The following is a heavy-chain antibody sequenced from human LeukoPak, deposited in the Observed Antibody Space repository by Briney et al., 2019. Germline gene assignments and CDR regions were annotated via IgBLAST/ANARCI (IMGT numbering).Heavy chain of an antibody. CDR3: AKTDYGDRSLDY. CDR1: GFTFSNYA. D-gene: IGHD4-17*01. V-gene: IGHV3-30*18. Sequence: GGSLRLSCAASGFTFSNYAMHWVRQAPGKGLEWVAIISYDGGNNYYADTVKGRFTISRDNSKNTLFLQMNSLRAEDTAVYYCAKTDYGDRSLDYWGQGTLVTVSS. CDR2: ISYDGGNN. J-gene: IGHJ4*02.